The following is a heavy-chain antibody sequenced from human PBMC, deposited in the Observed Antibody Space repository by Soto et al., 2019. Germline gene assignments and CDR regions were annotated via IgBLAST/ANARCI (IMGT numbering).Heavy chain of an antibody. J-gene: IGHJ4*02. Sequence: LSLTCAVYGESFSGYYWSWIRQPPGKGLEWIGEINHSGSTNYNPSLKSRVTISVDTSKNQFSLKLSSVTAADTAVYYCARGRIYAYVWGSSPYHFDYRGQGTLVTVSS. CDR2: INHSGST. D-gene: IGHD3-16*01. V-gene: IGHV4-34*01. CDR3: ARGRIYAYVWGSSPYHFDY. CDR1: GESFSGYY.